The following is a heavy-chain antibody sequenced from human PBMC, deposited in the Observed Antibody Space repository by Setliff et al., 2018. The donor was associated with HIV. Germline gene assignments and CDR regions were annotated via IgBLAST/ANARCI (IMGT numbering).Heavy chain of an antibody. CDR2: INTNTGNP. CDR3: ARQTGLRGYYGSNSLYYFDY. D-gene: IGHD3-10*01. J-gene: IGHJ4*02. V-gene: IGHV7-4-1*02. CDR1: GYTFTSYA. Sequence: ASVKVSCKASGYTFTSYAMNWVRQAPGQGLEWMGWINTNTGNPTYAQGFTGRFVFSLDTSVSTAYLQISSLKAEDTAVYYCARQTGLRGYYGSNSLYYFDYWGKGMLVTVSS.